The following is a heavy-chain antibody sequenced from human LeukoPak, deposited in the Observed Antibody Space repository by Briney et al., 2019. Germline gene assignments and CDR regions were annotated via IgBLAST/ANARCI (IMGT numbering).Heavy chain of an antibody. CDR3: ATGVMITFGGVIVKVSAFDY. CDR2: ISGSGGST. V-gene: IGHV3-23*01. J-gene: IGHJ4*02. CDR1: GFTFSSYA. D-gene: IGHD3-16*02. Sequence: GGSLRLSCAASGFTFSSYAMSWVRQAPGKGLEWVSAISGSGGSTYYADSVKGRFTISRDNSKNTLYLQMNSLRAEDTAVYYCATGVMITFGGVIVKVSAFDYWGQGTLVTVSS.